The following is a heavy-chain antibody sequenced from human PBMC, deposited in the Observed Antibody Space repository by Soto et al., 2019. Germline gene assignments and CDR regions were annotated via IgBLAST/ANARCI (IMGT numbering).Heavy chain of an antibody. J-gene: IGHJ3*02. CDR1: GGSISSSSYY. Sequence: QLQLQESGPGLVKPSETLSLTCTVSGGSISSSSYYWGWIRQPPGKGLEWIGSIYYSGSTYYNPSLKSRVTISVDTSKNQFSLKLSSVTAADTAVYYCARHQPAGSDYVWGSYRLGAFDIWGQGTMVTVSS. D-gene: IGHD3-16*02. CDR2: IYYSGST. CDR3: ARHQPAGSDYVWGSYRLGAFDI. V-gene: IGHV4-39*01.